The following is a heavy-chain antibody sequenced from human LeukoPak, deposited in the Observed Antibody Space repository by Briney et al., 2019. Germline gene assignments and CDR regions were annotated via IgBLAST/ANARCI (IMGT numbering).Heavy chain of an antibody. CDR2: IIPIFGTA. V-gene: IGHV1-69*05. Sequence: SVKVSCKASGGTFSSYAISWVRQAPGQGLEWMGGIIPIFGTANYAQKFQGRVTITTDESTSTAYMELSSLRSEDTAVYYCATMDRNFWSGYRSWFDPWGQGTLVTVSS. D-gene: IGHD3-3*01. CDR3: ATMDRNFWSGYRSWFDP. CDR1: GGTFSSYA. J-gene: IGHJ5*02.